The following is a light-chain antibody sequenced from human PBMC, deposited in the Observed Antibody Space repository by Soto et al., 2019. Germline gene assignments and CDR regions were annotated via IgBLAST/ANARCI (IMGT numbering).Light chain of an antibody. V-gene: IGLV1-44*01. J-gene: IGLJ2*01. CDR2: GSN. CDR3: AAWVDSLNGPT. CDR1: SSNIGTYT. Sequence: QSVLTQPPSTSGTPGQRVTISCSGGSSNIGTYTVSWYQQFPETAPKLLIYGSNQRPSGVPDRFSGSKSGTSASLSIGGLQSEDEADYYCAAWVDSLNGPTFGGGTKLTVL.